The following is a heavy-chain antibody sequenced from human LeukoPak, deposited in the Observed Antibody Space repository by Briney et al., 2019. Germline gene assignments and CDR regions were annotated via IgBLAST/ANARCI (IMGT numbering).Heavy chain of an antibody. J-gene: IGHJ3*02. Sequence: PGGSLRLSCAASGFTVSDSFMTWVRQAPGKGLEWVAVISYDGSNKYYADSVKGRFTISRDNSKNTLFLEMNSLRAEDTAVYYCAKALTSGWYLDAFNIWGQGTMVTVSS. CDR1: GFTVSDSF. CDR3: AKALTSGWYLDAFNI. V-gene: IGHV3-30*18. D-gene: IGHD6-19*01. CDR2: ISYDGSNK.